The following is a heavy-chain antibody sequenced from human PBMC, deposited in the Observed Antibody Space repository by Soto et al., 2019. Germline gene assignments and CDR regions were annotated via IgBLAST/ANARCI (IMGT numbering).Heavy chain of an antibody. CDR1: NGSIGTYY. V-gene: IGHV4-59*01. J-gene: IGHJ5*02. CDR2: VYYSGST. Sequence: QVQLQESGPRLIQPSETLSLTCTVSNGSIGTYYWTWVRQPPGKGLEWIGYVYYSGSTNYNPSLKSRVGMSIDTDKNQFPMELTSVTAADTATYFCVRDYLLTGFDTWGQGTLVTVSA. CDR3: VRDYLLTGFDT. D-gene: IGHD3-9*01.